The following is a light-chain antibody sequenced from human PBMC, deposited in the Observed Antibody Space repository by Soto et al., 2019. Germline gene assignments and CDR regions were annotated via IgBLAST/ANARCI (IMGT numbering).Light chain of an antibody. CDR3: QQSYSNPS. CDR1: QSISRN. Sequence: DILMTQSPFSLSASVGDRVTITCRASQSISRNLNWYQQKPGKAPNLLIYTASSLQSGVPSRFSGSGSGTDFSLTISGLQFEDFATYFCQQSYSNPSFGQGTKVEIK. V-gene: IGKV1-39*01. J-gene: IGKJ1*01. CDR2: TAS.